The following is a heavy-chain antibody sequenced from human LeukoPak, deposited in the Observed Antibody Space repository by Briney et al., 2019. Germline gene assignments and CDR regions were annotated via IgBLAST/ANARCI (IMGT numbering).Heavy chain of an antibody. D-gene: IGHD6-19*01. CDR2: INPSGGST. CDR1: GYTFTTYY. CDR3: ARTWVVPQLYYFDY. J-gene: IGHJ4*02. Sequence: ASVKVSCKASGYTFTTYYMRWVRQAPGQGLEWMGIINPSGGSTTYAQKFQGRVTMTRDTSTSTVYMELNSLRSEDTAVYYCARTWVVPQLYYFDYWGQGTLVTVSS. V-gene: IGHV1-46*01.